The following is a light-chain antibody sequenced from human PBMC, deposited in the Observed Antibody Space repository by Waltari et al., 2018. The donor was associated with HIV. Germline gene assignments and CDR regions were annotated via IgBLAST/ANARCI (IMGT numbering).Light chain of an antibody. Sequence: EIVLTQSPGTLSLSPGERATLSCRASQSVSSSYLAWYQQKPGQAPRLLIYGASSRATGIQDRFGGSGSGTDFTLTISRLEPEDFAVYYCQQYGSSPPYSFGQGTKLEIK. J-gene: IGKJ2*03. CDR1: QSVSSSY. V-gene: IGKV3-20*01. CDR3: QQYGSSPPYS. CDR2: GAS.